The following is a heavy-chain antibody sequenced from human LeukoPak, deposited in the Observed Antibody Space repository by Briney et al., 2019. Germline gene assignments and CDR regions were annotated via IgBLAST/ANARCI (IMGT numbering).Heavy chain of an antibody. CDR2: ISSSSSTI. J-gene: IGHJ4*02. Sequence: GGSLRLSCAASGFTFSSYSMNWVRQAPGKGLEWVSSISSSSSTIYYADSVKGRFTISRDNAKNSLYLQMNSLRAEDTAVYYCAREDTMEPFDYWGQGTLVTVSS. CDR3: AREDTMEPFDY. CDR1: GFTFSSYS. V-gene: IGHV3-21*04. D-gene: IGHD3-10*01.